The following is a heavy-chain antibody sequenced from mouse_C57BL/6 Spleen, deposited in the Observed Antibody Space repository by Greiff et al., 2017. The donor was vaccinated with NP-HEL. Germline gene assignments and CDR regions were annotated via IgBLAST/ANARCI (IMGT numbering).Heavy chain of an antibody. J-gene: IGHJ2*01. V-gene: IGHV1-64*01. CDR3: AGAAQAYYFDY. CDR1: GYTFTSYW. D-gene: IGHD3-2*02. CDR2: IHPNSGST. Sequence: QVQLQQPGAELVKPGASVKLSCKASGYTFTSYWMHWVKQRPGQGLEWIGMIHPNSGSTNYNEKFKSKATLTVDKSSSTAYMQLSSLTSEDSAVYYCAGAAQAYYFDYWGQGTTLTVSS.